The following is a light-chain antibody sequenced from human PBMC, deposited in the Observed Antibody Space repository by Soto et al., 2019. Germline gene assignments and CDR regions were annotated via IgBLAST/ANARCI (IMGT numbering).Light chain of an antibody. Sequence: DIQLTKFPSFLYAFVGERVSIPCRASQGVRIDLACYQQNPGKAPKLLIYAVSPLQSGVQSRFSGSGSGTEFTLTISGLQPEDFATYYCQQLNSYPRTFGQGTKVEIK. CDR1: QGVRID. CDR2: AVS. CDR3: QQLNSYPRT. V-gene: IGKV1-9*01. J-gene: IGKJ1*01.